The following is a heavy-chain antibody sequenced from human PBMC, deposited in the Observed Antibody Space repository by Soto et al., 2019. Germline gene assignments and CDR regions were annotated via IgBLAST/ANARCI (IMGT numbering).Heavy chain of an antibody. D-gene: IGHD3-3*01. V-gene: IGHV4-39*01. CDR3: ATSGGEDFWSGSLLYYYGMHV. CDR2: IYYSGST. Sequence: PSETLSLTCTVSGGSISSSSYYWGWIRQPPGKGLEWIGSIYYSGSTYYNPSLKSRVTISVDTSKNQFSLKLSSVTAADTAVYYCATSGGEDFWSGSLLYYYGMHVWGQGTTVTVPS. J-gene: IGHJ6*02. CDR1: GGSISSSSYY.